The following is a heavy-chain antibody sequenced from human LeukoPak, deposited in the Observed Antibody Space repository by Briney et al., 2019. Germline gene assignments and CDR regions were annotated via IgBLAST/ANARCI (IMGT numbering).Heavy chain of an antibody. CDR2: INPNSGGT. D-gene: IGHD2-15*01. Sequence: ASVKVSCKASGYTFTGYYMHWVRQAPGQGLEWMGWINPNSGGTNYAQKFQGRVTITRNTSISTAYMELSSLRSEDTAVYYCARGVHGCRSCYRFDYWGQGTLVTVSS. V-gene: IGHV1-2*02. J-gene: IGHJ4*02. CDR1: GYTFTGYY. CDR3: ARGVHGCRSCYRFDY.